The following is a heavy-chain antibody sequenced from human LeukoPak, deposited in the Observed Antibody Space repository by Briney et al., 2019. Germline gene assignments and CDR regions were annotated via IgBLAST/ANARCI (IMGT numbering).Heavy chain of an antibody. J-gene: IGHJ6*03. CDR2: INWNGGST. CDR1: GFTFDDYG. V-gene: IGHV3-20*04. CDR3: ATTLSGWSPPQTSYYSYYMDV. Sequence: PGGSLRLSCAASGFTFDDYGMSWVRQAPGKGLEWVSGINWNGGSTGYADSVKGRFTISRDNAKNSLYLQMNSLRVEDTAVYYCATTLSGWSPPQTSYYSYYMDVWGKGTTVTISS. D-gene: IGHD6-19*01.